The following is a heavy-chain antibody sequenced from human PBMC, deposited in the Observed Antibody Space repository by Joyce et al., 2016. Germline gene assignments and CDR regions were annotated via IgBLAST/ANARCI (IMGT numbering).Heavy chain of an antibody. CDR1: GFTFNNYG. V-gene: IGHV3-23*01. Sequence: EVQLLESGGGLVQPGGSLTLSCAGSGFTFNNYGLTWVRQAPGKGLEWVSSISDIGGSTYYAGAVRDRFTISRDNSKNTLFLQMTSLTAEDTAVYYCAKDRPYSTYYYFYYMDVWGKGTTVTVSS. CDR3: AKDRPYSTYYYFYYMDV. CDR2: ISDIGGST. J-gene: IGHJ6*03. D-gene: IGHD4-11*01.